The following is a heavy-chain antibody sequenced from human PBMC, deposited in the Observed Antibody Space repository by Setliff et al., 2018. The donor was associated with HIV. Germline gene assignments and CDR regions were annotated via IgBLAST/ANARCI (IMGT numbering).Heavy chain of an antibody. V-gene: IGHV1-69*06. J-gene: IGHJ4*02. CDR3: ATDPGRRITFGGVIVNPDY. CDR2: IIPIFGTA. D-gene: IGHD3-16*02. Sequence: ASVKVSCKASGGSFSSYAISWVRQAPGQGLEWMGGIIPIFGTAKYAQKFQGRVTMTADTSTDTAYMALSSLTSEDTAVYYCATDPGRRITFGGVIVNPDYWGQGTLVTVSS. CDR1: GGSFSSYA.